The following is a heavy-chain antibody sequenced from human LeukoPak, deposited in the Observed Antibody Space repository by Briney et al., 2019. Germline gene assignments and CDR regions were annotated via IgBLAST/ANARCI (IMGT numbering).Heavy chain of an antibody. D-gene: IGHD2-15*01. Sequence: SVKVSCKASGGTFSSYAISWVRQAPGQGLEWMGRIIPILGMANYAQKFQGRVTITADKSTSTAYMELSSLRSEDTAVYYCARDDVVVAATGSLDYWGQGTLVTVSS. J-gene: IGHJ4*02. CDR1: GGTFSSYA. CDR2: IIPILGMA. V-gene: IGHV1-69*04. CDR3: ARDDVVVAATGSLDY.